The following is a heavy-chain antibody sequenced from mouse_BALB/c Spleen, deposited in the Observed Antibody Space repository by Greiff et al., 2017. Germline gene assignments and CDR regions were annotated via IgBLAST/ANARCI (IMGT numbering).Heavy chain of an antibody. J-gene: IGHJ1*01. Sequence: VQLKQSGAELVKPGASVKLSCTASGFNIKDTYMHWVKQRPEQGLEWIGRIDPANGNTKYDPKFQGKATITADTSSNTAYLQLSSLTSEDTAVYYCARVQDYGYEWDIDVWGAGTTVTVSS. D-gene: IGHD1-2*01. CDR2: IDPANGNT. CDR1: GFNIKDTY. CDR3: ARVQDYGYEWDIDV. V-gene: IGHV14-3*02.